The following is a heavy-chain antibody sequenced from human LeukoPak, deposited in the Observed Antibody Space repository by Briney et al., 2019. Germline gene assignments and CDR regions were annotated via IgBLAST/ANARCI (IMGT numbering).Heavy chain of an antibody. CDR2: INPGWDDT. J-gene: IGHJ5*02. D-gene: IGHD2-2*02. CDR3: AREGLCDTGTRCYNINWFDP. V-gene: IGHV1-2*02. Sequence: ASGRLCCKGAGYAFTYYYMHWQREPPGPGQGWMGWINPGWDDTNYAQKFQGRVTMTMDTSISTAYIELSSLRSDDTAVYYCAREGLCDTGTRCYNINWFDPWGQGTLVTVSS. CDR1: GYAFTYYY.